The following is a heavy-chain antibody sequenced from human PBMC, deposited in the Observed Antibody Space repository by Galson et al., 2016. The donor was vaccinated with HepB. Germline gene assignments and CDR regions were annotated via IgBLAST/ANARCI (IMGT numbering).Heavy chain of an antibody. D-gene: IGHD1-26*01. V-gene: IGHV3-74*03. J-gene: IGHJ4*02. CDR3: ARDQTRRGPTTFDN. CDR1: GFTFRTYW. CDR2: ISSDGLTT. Sequence: SLRLSCAASGFTFRTYWMHWVRQSPGMGLVWVSRISSDGLTTTYAGSVKGRFTISRDNGRNTLYLQMNSLRAEDTGVYYCARDQTRRGPTTFDNWGQGTLVTVSS.